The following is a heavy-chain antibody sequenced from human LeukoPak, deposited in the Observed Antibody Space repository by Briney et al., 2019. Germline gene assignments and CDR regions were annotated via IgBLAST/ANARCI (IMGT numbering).Heavy chain of an antibody. J-gene: IGHJ4*02. V-gene: IGHV4-38-2*02. CDR1: GDSISSGYY. D-gene: IGHD2-2*02. CDR2: IYHSGST. CDR3: ARDTVPAAIVDY. Sequence: SETLSLTCTVSGDSISSGYYWGWIRQPPGKGLEWIGSIYHSGSTYYNPSLKSRVTISVDTSKNQFSLKLSSVTAADTAVYYCARDTVPAAIVDYWGQGTLVTVSS.